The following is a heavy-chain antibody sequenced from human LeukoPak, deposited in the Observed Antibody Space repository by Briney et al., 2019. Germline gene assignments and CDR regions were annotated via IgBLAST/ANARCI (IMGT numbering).Heavy chain of an antibody. CDR2: IYPGDSDT. CDR3: ARRHGDYDFDY. J-gene: IGHJ4*02. CDR1: EYSFSNFW. V-gene: IGHV5-51*01. Sequence: GESLKISCEGSEYSFSNFWIGWVRQMPGKGLEWMGIIYPGDSDTRYSPSFQGQITISVDKSISTAYLQWSSLRASDTAMYFCARRHGDYDFDYWGQGTLVTVSS. D-gene: IGHD4-17*01.